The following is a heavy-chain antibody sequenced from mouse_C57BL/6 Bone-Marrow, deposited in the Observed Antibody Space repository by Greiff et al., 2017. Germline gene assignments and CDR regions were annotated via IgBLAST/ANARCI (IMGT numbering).Heavy chain of an antibody. V-gene: IGHV14-4*01. D-gene: IGHD1-1*01. CDR3: TTDGSSYGLYFDV. CDR1: GFNIKDDY. CDR2: IDPENGDT. Sequence: VQLQQSGAELVRPGASVKLSCTASGFNIKDDYMHWVKQRPEQGLEWIGWIDPENGDTEYASKFQGKATITADTSSNTAYLQLSSLTSEDTAVYYFTTDGSSYGLYFDVWGTGTTVTVSS. J-gene: IGHJ1*03.